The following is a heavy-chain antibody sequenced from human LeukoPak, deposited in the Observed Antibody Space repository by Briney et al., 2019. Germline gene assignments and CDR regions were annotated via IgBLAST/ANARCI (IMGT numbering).Heavy chain of an antibody. CDR3: ARRGIGAADRLYVFDI. CDR1: GGSISSSNW. D-gene: IGHD6-13*01. Sequence: SGTLSLTCAVSGGSISSSNWWSWVRQPPGKGLEWIGEIYHSGSTNYNPSLKSRVTISVDTSKNQFSLKLSSVTAADTAVYYCARRGIGAADRLYVFDIWGQGTMVTVSS. CDR2: IYHSGST. J-gene: IGHJ3*02. V-gene: IGHV4-4*02.